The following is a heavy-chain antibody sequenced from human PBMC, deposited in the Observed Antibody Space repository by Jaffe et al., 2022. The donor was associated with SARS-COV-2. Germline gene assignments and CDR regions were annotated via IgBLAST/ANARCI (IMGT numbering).Heavy chain of an antibody. J-gene: IGHJ4*02. Sequence: EVQLVESGGGLVRPGGSLRLSCAASGFTFSFYSVNWVRQAPGKGLEWVASISSTSSYIYYSDSVKGRFTISRDNPKKSVYLQMSSLRAEDTGVYYCTRWPRADILEGYEGDDYWGQGTLVTVSS. V-gene: IGHV3-21*01. D-gene: IGHD3-9*01. CDR1: GFTFSFYS. CDR3: TRWPRADILEGYEGDDY. CDR2: ISSTSSYI.